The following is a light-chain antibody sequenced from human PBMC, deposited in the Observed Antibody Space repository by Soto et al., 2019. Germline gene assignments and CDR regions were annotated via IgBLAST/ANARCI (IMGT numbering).Light chain of an antibody. Sequence: EIVMTQSPGTLSVSPGERVVFSFRASQSVSSNLAWYQQKRGQTPRLLIYGASTRATGIPDRFSGSGSGTEFTLTISILQSEDVADYYCQQYQNWPLITFGQGTRLEI. CDR2: GAS. V-gene: IGKV3-15*01. CDR1: QSVSSN. J-gene: IGKJ5*01. CDR3: QQYQNWPLIT.